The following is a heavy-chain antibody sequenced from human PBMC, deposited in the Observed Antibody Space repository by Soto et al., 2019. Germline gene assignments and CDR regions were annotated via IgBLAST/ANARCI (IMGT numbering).Heavy chain of an antibody. CDR1: GYTFTSYG. D-gene: IGHD4-17*01. CDR2: ISAYNGNT. Sequence: QVQLVKSGAEVKKPGASVKVSCKASGYTFTSYGISWVRQAPGQGLEWMGWISAYNGNTNYAQKLQGRVTMTTDTSTSTAHRELRRLRSDDTAVYYCATRRDYGDYSGAFDIWGQGTMVTVSS. V-gene: IGHV1-18*01. CDR3: ATRRDYGDYSGAFDI. J-gene: IGHJ3*02.